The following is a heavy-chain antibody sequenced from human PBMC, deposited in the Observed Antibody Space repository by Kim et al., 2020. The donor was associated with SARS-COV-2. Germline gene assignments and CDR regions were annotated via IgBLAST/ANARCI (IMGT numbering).Heavy chain of an antibody. Sequence: GGSLRLSCEISGFRFTEYSMNWVRQGPGKGLEWISYISSFSSVIHYAYSVKGRFTISRDNAKNSVYLEMDSLRDEDTAVYYCARGLWFYAFDFWGQGTMVTVSS. J-gene: IGHJ3*01. CDR2: ISSFSSVI. V-gene: IGHV3-48*02. D-gene: IGHD3-10*01. CDR1: GFRFTEYS. CDR3: ARGLWFYAFDF.